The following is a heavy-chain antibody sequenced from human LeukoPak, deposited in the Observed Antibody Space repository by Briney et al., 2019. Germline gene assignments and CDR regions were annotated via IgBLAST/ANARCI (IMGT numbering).Heavy chain of an antibody. CDR2: NYYCGST. V-gene: IGHV4-59*08. CDR1: GGSLSTYY. J-gene: IGHJ4*02. CDR3: VRYVVYGSGIYYFDY. D-gene: IGHD3-10*01. Sequence: SETLSLTRTVSGGSLSTYYWSWIRPPPGKGVEWIGYNYYCGSTNYNPSLKSRVIISVDTSKNQFSLKLSSVTAADTAVFYCVRYVVYGSGIYYFDYWGQGTLVTVSS.